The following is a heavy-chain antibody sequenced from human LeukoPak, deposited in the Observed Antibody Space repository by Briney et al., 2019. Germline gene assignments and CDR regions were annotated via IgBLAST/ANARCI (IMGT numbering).Heavy chain of an antibody. V-gene: IGHV1-24*01. J-gene: IGHJ5*02. Sequence: ASVKVSCKVSGYTLTELSMHWVRQAPGKGLEWMGGFDPEDGETIYAQKFQGRVTMTEDTSTDTAYMELSSLSSEDTAVYYCATDPLYCSSTSCYDWFDTWGQGTLVTVSS. D-gene: IGHD2-2*01. CDR3: ATDPLYCSSTSCYDWFDT. CDR1: GYTLTELS. CDR2: FDPEDGET.